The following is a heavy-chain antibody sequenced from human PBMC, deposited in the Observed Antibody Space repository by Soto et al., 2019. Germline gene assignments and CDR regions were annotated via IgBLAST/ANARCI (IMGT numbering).Heavy chain of an antibody. CDR2: IYYSGNT. CDR3: ARGLNYYDSSGFLNWFDP. D-gene: IGHD3-22*01. J-gene: IGHJ5*02. CDR1: GGSISSGNYY. V-gene: IGHV4-30-4*01. Sequence: SETLSLTCTVSGGSISSGNYYWNWIRQPPGKGLEWIGYIYYSGNTYYNPSLKSRVSISVDTSKNQFSLKLSSVTAADTAVYYCARGLNYYDSSGFLNWFDPWGQGTLVTVS.